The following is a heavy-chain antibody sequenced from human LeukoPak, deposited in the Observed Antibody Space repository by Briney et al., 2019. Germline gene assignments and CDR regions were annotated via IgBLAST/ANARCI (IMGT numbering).Heavy chain of an antibody. V-gene: IGHV3-15*01. CDR3: AAQGGSGDLRY. CDR2: IKRIIDDGTT. D-gene: IGHD4-17*01. CDR1: GFTFSNTA. J-gene: IGHJ4*02. Sequence: GGSLRLSCAASGFTFSNTAMNWVRQAPGKGLQWVGSIKRIIDDGTTAYAARVQGRITGSRDNSIKKLKLQMSRLKTKDISDYYCAAQGGSGDLRYWGQGTLVTVSS.